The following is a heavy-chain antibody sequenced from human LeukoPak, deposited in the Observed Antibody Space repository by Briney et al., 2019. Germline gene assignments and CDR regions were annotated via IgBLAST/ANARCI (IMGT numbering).Heavy chain of an antibody. V-gene: IGHV1-18*01. J-gene: IGHJ4*02. D-gene: IGHD1-14*01. CDR2: ISTYNGNT. Sequence: ASVKVSCKASGYTFTTYDIIWVRQAPGQGLEWMGWISTYNGNTNYAQKLQDRVTMTTDTSTSTAYMELRSLRSDDTAVYYCARNFHPGNWDYWGQGTLVTVSS. CDR3: ARNFHPGNWDY. CDR1: GYTFTTYD.